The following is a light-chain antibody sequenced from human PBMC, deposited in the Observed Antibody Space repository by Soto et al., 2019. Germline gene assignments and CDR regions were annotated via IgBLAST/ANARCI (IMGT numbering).Light chain of an antibody. Sequence: QPVLTQPPSASETPGQTVSISCSGSNSNIASNTVNWYQHLPGTAPKLLIYYNNQRPSGVPDRFSGSKSGTSASLAISGLQSEDESDYYCAAWDDTLKRYVFGTGTKLPS. J-gene: IGLJ1*01. V-gene: IGLV1-44*01. CDR1: NSNIASNT. CDR2: YNN. CDR3: AAWDDTLKRYV.